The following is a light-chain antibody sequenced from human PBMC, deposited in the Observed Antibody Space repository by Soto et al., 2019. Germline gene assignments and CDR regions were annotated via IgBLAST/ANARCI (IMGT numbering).Light chain of an antibody. CDR2: AAS. V-gene: IGKV1-39*01. CDR3: QHGYSTPLT. CDR1: QSISTY. J-gene: IGKJ4*01. Sequence: DIQMTQSPSSLSASVGDRVTITCLAIQSISTYLHWYQQKPGKAPNLLIYAASTLQSGVPSRFSGSGSGTDGTLTISSLQTEDFSTYFCQHGYSTPLTVGGGTKVHIK.